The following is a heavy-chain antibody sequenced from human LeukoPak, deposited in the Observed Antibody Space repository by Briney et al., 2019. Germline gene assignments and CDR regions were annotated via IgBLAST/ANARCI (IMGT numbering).Heavy chain of an antibody. CDR1: GGSFSGYY. J-gene: IGHJ6*02. CDR2: INHSGST. Sequence: SETLSLTCAVYGGSFSGYYGSWIRQPPGKGLEWIGEINHSGSTNYNPSLKSRVTISVDTSKNQFSLKLSSVTAAATAVYYCACGIAAGYYYYGMDVWGQGTTVTVSS. CDR3: ACGIAAGYYYYGMDV. V-gene: IGHV4-34*01. D-gene: IGHD6-13*01.